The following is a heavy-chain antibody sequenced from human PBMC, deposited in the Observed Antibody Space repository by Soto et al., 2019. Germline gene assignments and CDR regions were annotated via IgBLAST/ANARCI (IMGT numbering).Heavy chain of an antibody. Sequence: ASVKVSCKASGYTFTSYAMHWVRQAPGQGLEWMGWISGFNDDTNHAQKFQGRVTMTKDTSTSTAYMELRSLKFDDTAVYYCARSGSYYPARNWFGPWGQGTLVTVSS. CDR1: GYTFTSYA. CDR2: ISGFNDDT. J-gene: IGHJ5*02. D-gene: IGHD3-10*01. V-gene: IGHV1-18*01. CDR3: ARSGSYYPARNWFGP.